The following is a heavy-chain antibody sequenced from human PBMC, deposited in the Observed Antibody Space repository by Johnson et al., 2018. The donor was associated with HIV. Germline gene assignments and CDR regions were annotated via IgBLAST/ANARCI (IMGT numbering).Heavy chain of an antibody. CDR1: GFTFSNYG. CDR2: IWYDGSTK. V-gene: IGHV3-33*08. J-gene: IGHJ3*01. CDR3: ASGDDDGF. D-gene: IGHD5-12*01. Sequence: HVQLVESGGGVVQPGRSLRLSCAASGFTFSNYGMHWVRQAPGKGLEWVAVIWYDGSTKYYADSVKGRFTISRDNSKNTLYLQMNSLRAEDTAVYFCASGDDDGFWGQGTKVTVSS.